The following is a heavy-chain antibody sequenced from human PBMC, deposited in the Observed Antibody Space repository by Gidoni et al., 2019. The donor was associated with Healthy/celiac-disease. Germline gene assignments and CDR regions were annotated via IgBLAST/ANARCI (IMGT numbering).Heavy chain of an antibody. Sequence: QVQLVESGGGVVQPGRSLRLSCAASGFTFSSYGMHWVRQAPGKGREWVAVIWYDGSNKCYADSVKGRFTISRDNSKNTLYLQMNSLRAEDTAVYYCARAFQGVIIGKPHNWFDPWGQGTLVTVSS. CDR2: IWYDGSNK. V-gene: IGHV3-33*01. J-gene: IGHJ5*02. CDR3: ARAFQGVIIGKPHNWFDP. D-gene: IGHD3-10*01. CDR1: GFTFSSYG.